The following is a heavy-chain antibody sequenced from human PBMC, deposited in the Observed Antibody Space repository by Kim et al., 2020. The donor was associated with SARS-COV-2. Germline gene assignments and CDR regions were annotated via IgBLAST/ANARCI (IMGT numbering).Heavy chain of an antibody. Sequence: SETLSLTCAVYGGSFSGYYWSWIRQPPGKGLEWIREINHSGSTNYNPSLKSRVTISVDTSKNQFSLKLSSVTAADTAVYYCARASTVTMLDYWGQGTLVTVSS. CDR1: GGSFSGYY. CDR2: INHSGST. J-gene: IGHJ4*02. V-gene: IGHV4-34*01. CDR3: ARASTVTMLDY. D-gene: IGHD4-17*01.